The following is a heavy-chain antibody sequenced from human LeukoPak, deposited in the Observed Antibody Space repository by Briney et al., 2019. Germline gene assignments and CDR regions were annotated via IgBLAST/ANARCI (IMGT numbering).Heavy chain of an antibody. J-gene: IGHJ4*02. Sequence: GGSLRLSCAASGFTFSSYEMNWVRQAPGKGLEWVSYITSSGATIYYTDSVKGRFSISRDNAKNSLYLQMNSLRAEDTAVYYCARGPSGHGDFDYWGQGTLVTVSS. V-gene: IGHV3-48*03. CDR2: ITSSGATI. D-gene: IGHD6-25*01. CDR1: GFTFSSYE. CDR3: ARGPSGHGDFDY.